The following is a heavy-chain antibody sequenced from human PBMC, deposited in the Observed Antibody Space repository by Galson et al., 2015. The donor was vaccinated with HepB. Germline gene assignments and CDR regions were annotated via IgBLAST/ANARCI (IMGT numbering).Heavy chain of an antibody. V-gene: IGHV1-2*04. CDR3: ARDSSSGWYNYYGMDV. J-gene: IGHJ6*02. CDR2: INPNSGGT. Sequence: SVKVSCKASGYTFTGYYMHWVRQAPGQGLEWMGWINPNSGGTNYAQKFQGWVTMTRDTSISTAYMELSRLRSDDTAVYYCARDSSSGWYNYYGMDVWGQGTTVTVSS. CDR1: GYTFTGYY. D-gene: IGHD6-19*01.